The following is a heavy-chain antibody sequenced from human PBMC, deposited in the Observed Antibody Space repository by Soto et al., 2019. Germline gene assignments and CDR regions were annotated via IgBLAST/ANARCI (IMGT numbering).Heavy chain of an antibody. CDR1: GYTFTSYG. CDR2: ISAYNGNT. D-gene: IGHD7-27*01. CDR3: ARDNGGDGYNRYYYYYGMDV. V-gene: IGHV1-18*01. J-gene: IGHJ6*02. Sequence: GASVKVSCKASGYTFTSYGISWLRQAPGQGLEWMGWISAYNGNTNYAQKLQGRVTMTTDTSTSTAYMELRSLRSDDTAVYYCARDNGGDGYNRYYYYYGMDVWGQGTTVTVSS.